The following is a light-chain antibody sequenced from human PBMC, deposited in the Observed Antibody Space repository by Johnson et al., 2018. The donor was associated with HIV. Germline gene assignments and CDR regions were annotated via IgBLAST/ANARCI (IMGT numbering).Light chain of an antibody. J-gene: IGLJ1*01. V-gene: IGLV1-51*02. Sequence: QSVLTQPPSVSAAPGQKVTISCSGSSPNIGNNYVSWYQELPGTAPKLLIYENSKRPSGIPDRFSGSKSGTSATLDITGLQTGDEADYYCGTWDNSLSAHFVFGSGTKITVL. CDR2: ENS. CDR3: GTWDNSLSAHFV. CDR1: SPNIGNNY.